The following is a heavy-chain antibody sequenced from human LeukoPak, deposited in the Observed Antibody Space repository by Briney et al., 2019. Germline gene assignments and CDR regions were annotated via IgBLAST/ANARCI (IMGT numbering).Heavy chain of an antibody. CDR3: AREYWALYYYYGMDV. CDR1: GGTFSSYA. J-gene: IGHJ6*02. V-gene: IGHV1-69*13. CDR2: IIPIFGTA. Sequence: GASVKVSCKASGGTFSSYAISWVRQAPGQGLEWMGGIIPIFGTANYAQKFQGRVTITADESTSTAYMELSSLRSDDTAVYYCAREYWALYYYYGMDVWGQGTTVTVSS. D-gene: IGHD2-15*01.